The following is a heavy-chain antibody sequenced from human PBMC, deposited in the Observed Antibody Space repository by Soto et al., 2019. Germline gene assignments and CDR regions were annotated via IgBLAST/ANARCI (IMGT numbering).Heavy chain of an antibody. J-gene: IGHJ1*01. Sequence: EVQLVESGGNLVQPGGSLSLSCAASGFTVSRGYMSWVRKAPGRGVEWVSTVYSDDSTYYADSVKGRFSISRDSSKNTLYLQMNSLRAEDTAVYYCAINSGRDWAEYFQHWGQGTLVTVSS. CDR3: AINSGRDWAEYFQH. CDR1: GFTVSRGY. CDR2: VYSDDST. V-gene: IGHV3-66*01. D-gene: IGHD2-21*01.